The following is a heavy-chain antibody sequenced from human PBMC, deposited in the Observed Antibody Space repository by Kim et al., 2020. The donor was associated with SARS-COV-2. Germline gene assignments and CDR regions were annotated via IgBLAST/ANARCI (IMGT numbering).Heavy chain of an antibody. CDR3: AASAPLLWFGELSYYYYGMDV. CDR2: IVVGSGNT. Sequence: SVKVSCKASGFTFTSSAVQWVRQARGQRLEWIGWIVVGSGNTNYAQKFQERVTITRDMSTSTAYMELSSLRSEDTAVYYCAASAPLLWFGELSYYYYGMDVWGQGTTVTVSS. J-gene: IGHJ6*02. V-gene: IGHV1-58*01. CDR1: GFTFTSSA. D-gene: IGHD3-10*01.